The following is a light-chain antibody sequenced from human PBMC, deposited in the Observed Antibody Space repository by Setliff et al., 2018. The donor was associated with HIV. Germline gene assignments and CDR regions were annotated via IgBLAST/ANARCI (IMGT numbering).Light chain of an antibody. CDR2: NNS. V-gene: IGLV1-44*01. Sequence: QSALAQPPSVSGTPGQEVTISCSGRGSNIGSHTVNWYQQVPGTAPQLLIYNNSQRPSGVPDRISGSKSGTSASLATSGLQSEDEAGYYCASWDGSLDGPVFGGGTK. CDR1: GSNIGSHT. J-gene: IGLJ2*01. CDR3: ASWDGSLDGPV.